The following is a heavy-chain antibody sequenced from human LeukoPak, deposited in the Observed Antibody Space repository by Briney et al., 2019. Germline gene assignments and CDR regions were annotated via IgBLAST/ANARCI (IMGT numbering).Heavy chain of an antibody. Sequence: QPGGSLRLSCAASGFTFTRFSMNWVRQAPGKGLEWVSYINSGSSTIYYADSVKGRFTISRDNAKNSLSLQMNSLRAEDTAVYYCARDGHYYGSGSWDYFDYWGQGTLVTVSS. CDR3: ARDGHYYGSGSWDYFDY. CDR2: INSGSSTI. V-gene: IGHV3-48*01. CDR1: GFTFTRFS. J-gene: IGHJ4*02. D-gene: IGHD3-10*01.